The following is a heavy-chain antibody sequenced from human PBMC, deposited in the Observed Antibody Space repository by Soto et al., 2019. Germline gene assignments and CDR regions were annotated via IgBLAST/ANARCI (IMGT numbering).Heavy chain of an antibody. J-gene: IGHJ6*02. D-gene: IGHD3-16*01. CDR3: AMVDVYVTPSPQDV. V-gene: IGHV1-18*01. Sequence: VQLVQSGAEVKNPGASEKVSCKASGYTFTRYGIGWARQAPGQGLEWMGWINTYNGNTNYAQNVQGRVTLTTDTSTSTAYMELRSLRSNDTAIYYCAMVDVYVTPSPQDVWGQGTTVIVSS. CDR1: GYTFTRYG. CDR2: INTYNGNT.